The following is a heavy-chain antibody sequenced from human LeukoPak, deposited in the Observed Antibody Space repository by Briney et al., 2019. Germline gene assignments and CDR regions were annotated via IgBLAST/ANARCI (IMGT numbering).Heavy chain of an antibody. Sequence: PSETLSLTCTVSGGSISSYYWSWIRQPAGKGLEWIGRIYTSGSTNYNPSLKSRVTISVDTSKNQFSLKLSSVTAADTAVYYCARGLLYGIAVGGMDYWGQGTLVTVSS. V-gene: IGHV4-4*07. CDR3: ARGLLYGIAVGGMDY. J-gene: IGHJ4*02. CDR2: IYTSGST. CDR1: GGSISSYY. D-gene: IGHD6-19*01.